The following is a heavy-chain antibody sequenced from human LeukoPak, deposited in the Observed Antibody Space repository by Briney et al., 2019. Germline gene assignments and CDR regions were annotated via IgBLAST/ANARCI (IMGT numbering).Heavy chain of an antibody. CDR1: GFTFSSYG. J-gene: IGHJ4*02. CDR2: VSYDGSNK. Sequence: GGSLRLSCATSGFTFSSYGMHWVRQAPGKGLEWVAVVSYDGSNKYYADSVKGRFTISRDNSKNTLYLQMNSLRAEDTAVYYCASDIVATMFYWGQGTLVTVSS. D-gene: IGHD5-12*01. V-gene: IGHV3-30*03. CDR3: ASDIVATMFY.